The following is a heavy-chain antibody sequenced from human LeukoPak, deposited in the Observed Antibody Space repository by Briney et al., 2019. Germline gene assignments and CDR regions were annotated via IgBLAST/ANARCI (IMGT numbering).Heavy chain of an antibody. V-gene: IGHV4-59*08. CDR1: GGSISSYY. Sequence: NPSETLSLTCTVSGGSISSYYWSWIRQPPGKGLEWIGYIYYSGSTNYNPPLKSRVTISVDTSKNQFSLKLSSVTAADTSVYYCAALLYYFASDIFYHDYWGQGTRVTVSS. J-gene: IGHJ4*02. D-gene: IGHD3-10*01. CDR3: AALLYYFASDIFYHDY. CDR2: IYYSGST.